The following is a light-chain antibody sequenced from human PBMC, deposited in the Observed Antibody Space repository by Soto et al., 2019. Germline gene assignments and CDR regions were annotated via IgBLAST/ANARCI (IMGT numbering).Light chain of an antibody. CDR3: SSYPPSNTCV. Sequence: QSALTQPASVSGSPGQSITISCTGTSSDVGAYNYVSWYQHHPGEAPKLMIYEVSNRPSGVSNRFSGSKSGNTASLTISGLQAEDEAAYHCSSYPPSNTCVFGTGTKVTVL. CDR2: EVS. V-gene: IGLV2-14*01. J-gene: IGLJ1*01. CDR1: SSDVGAYNY.